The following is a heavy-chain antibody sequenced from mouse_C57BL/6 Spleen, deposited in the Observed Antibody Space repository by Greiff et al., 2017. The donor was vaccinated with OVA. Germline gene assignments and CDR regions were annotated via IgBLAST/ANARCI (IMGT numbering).Heavy chain of an antibody. D-gene: IGHD2-4*01. CDR1: GYSITSGYY. CDR3: ARDPYDYDGRAY. CDR2: ISYDGSN. V-gene: IGHV3-6*01. Sequence: DVKLQESGPGLVKPSQSLSLTCSVTGYSITSGYYWNWIRQFPGNKLEWMGYISYDGSNNYNPSLKNRISITRDTSKNQFFLKLNSVTTEDTATYYCARDPYDYDGRAYWGQGTLVTVSA. J-gene: IGHJ3*01.